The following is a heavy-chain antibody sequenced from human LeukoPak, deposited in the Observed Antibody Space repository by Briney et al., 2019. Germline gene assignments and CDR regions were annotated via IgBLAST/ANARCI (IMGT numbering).Heavy chain of an antibody. D-gene: IGHD3-3*01. CDR1: GFTFSSYG. CDR3: AKELLRFLEWLL. J-gene: IGHJ4*02. V-gene: IGHV3-30*02. Sequence: PGGSLRLSCAASGFTFSSYGMHWVRQAPGKGLEWVAFIRYDGSNKYYADSVKGRFTISSDNSKNTLYLQMNSLRAEDTAVYYCAKELLRFLEWLLWGQGTLVTVSS. CDR2: IRYDGSNK.